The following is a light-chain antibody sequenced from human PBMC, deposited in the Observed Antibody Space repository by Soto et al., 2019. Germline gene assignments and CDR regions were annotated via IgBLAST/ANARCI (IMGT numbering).Light chain of an antibody. Sequence: EIVMTQSPASLSVSPGEGVTLSCRASQSVSSDLAWYQQKPGQSPRLLMYGASTRATDIPARFSGGGSGTEFTLTSSSLQTEDVAIYYCQHRLGP. CDR2: GAS. CDR3: QHR. J-gene: IGKJ3*01. CDR1: QSVSSD. V-gene: IGKV3-15*01.